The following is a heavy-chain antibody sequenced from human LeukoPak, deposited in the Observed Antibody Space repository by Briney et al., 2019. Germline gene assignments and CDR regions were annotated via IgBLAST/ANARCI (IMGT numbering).Heavy chain of an antibody. J-gene: IGHJ4*02. CDR1: GGSFSGYY. Sequence: SETLSLTCAVYGGSFSGYYWNWIRQPPGKGLEWIGEINHSGSTNYNPSLKSRVTISVDTSKNQFSLKLSSVTAADTAVYHCARRAVAGTHWGQGTLVTVSS. CDR2: INHSGST. D-gene: IGHD6-19*01. CDR3: ARRAVAGTH. V-gene: IGHV4-34*01.